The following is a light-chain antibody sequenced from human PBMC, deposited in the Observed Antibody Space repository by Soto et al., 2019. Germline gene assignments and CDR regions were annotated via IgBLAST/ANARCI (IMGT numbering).Light chain of an antibody. V-gene: IGKV1-27*01. CDR1: RTIRHY. CDR3: QKYDSVPVT. CDR2: SAS. Sequence: DIQMTQSPSSLSASVGDRVTITCRASRTIRHYLAWYQHKPGAVPKLLIYSASTLRSGVPSRFSGSGYGTDFTLTISSLQPEDVATYYCQKYDSVPVTFGPGTRLEIK. J-gene: IGKJ5*01.